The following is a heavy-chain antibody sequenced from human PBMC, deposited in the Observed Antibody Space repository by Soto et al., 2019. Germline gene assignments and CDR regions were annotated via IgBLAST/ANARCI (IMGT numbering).Heavy chain of an antibody. Sequence: GASVKVSCKASGYTFTSYDINWVRQATGQGLEWMGGLDPEDGETGYAQKFQGRVTMTEDTSTDTAYMELSSLRSEDTAVYYCATSFEQYYDFWSGYPNWFDPWGQGTLVTVSS. CDR1: GYTFTSYD. CDR2: LDPEDGET. V-gene: IGHV1-24*01. D-gene: IGHD3-3*01. J-gene: IGHJ5*02. CDR3: ATSFEQYYDFWSGYPNWFDP.